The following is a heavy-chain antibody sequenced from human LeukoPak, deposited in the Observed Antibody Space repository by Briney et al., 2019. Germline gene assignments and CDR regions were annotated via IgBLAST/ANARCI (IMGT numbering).Heavy chain of an antibody. CDR3: ARGGIDYDSSGYLFEP. CDR1: GGTFSSYA. CDR2: IIPIFGTA. V-gene: IGHV1-69*05. Sequence: SVKVSCKASGGTFSSYAISWVRQAPGQGLEWMGGIIPIFGTANYAQKFQGRVTITTDESTSTAYMELSSLRSEDTAVYYCARGGIDYDSSGYLFEPWGQGTLVTVSS. D-gene: IGHD3-22*01. J-gene: IGHJ5*02.